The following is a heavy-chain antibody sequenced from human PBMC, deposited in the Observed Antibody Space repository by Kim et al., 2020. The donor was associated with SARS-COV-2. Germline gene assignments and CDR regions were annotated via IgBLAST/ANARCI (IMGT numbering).Heavy chain of an antibody. CDR3: ARDDRDISGSYPIDY. Sequence: GGSLRLSCAASGYTFTSYWIQWVRQAPGKGLVWVSGINCDGSNRKYGDSVKGRFTLSRDNSKNTAYLEMNSLRTDDTALYYCARDDRDISGSYPIDYWGQGTMVTVSS. CDR1: GYTFTSYW. CDR2: INCDGSNR. J-gene: IGHJ4*02. D-gene: IGHD1-26*01. V-gene: IGHV3-74*01.